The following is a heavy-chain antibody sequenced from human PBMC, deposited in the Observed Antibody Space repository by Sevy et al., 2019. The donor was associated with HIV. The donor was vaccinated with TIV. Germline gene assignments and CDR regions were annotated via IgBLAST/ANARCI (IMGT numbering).Heavy chain of an antibody. CDR1: GFSLNIYW. D-gene: IGHD6-13*01. CDR2: IKQDGSVK. CDR3: GRAIAADGSF. J-gene: IGHJ4*02. V-gene: IGHV3-7*01. Sequence: GGSLRLSCAASGFSLNIYWMSWVRQAPGKGLEWVANIKQDGSVKYYVDSVKGRFTISRDNARNLLYLQMNSLRAEDTALYYCGRAIAADGSFWGQGTLVTVSS.